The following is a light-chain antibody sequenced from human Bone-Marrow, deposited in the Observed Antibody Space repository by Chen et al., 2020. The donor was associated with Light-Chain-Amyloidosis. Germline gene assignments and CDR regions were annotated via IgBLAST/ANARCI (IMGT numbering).Light chain of an antibody. CDR1: SRDVGSYNL. Sequence: QSALTQPASVSGSPGQSNNISCTGTSRDVGSYNLVTWYQQHPGKAPKLMIFDVTKRPSGVSNRFSGSKSGNTASLTISGLQADDEADYYCCSYAGSTTYIVFGGGTKLTVL. J-gene: IGLJ2*01. CDR3: CSYAGSTTYIV. V-gene: IGLV2-23*02. CDR2: DVT.